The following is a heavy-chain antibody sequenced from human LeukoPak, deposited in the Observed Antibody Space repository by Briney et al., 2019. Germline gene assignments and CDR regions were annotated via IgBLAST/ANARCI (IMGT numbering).Heavy chain of an antibody. CDR1: GFTFSSSA. V-gene: IGHV3-23*01. J-gene: IGHJ3*02. D-gene: IGHD1-26*01. CDR3: ARDMVVGAFDAFDI. Sequence: GGSLRLSCAASGFTFSSSAMTWVRQAPGKGLEWVTAISGSGGSAFYADSVKGRFTISRDNSKNTLYLQMNSLGAEDTAVYYCARDMVVGAFDAFDIWGQGTMVTVSS. CDR2: ISGSGGSA.